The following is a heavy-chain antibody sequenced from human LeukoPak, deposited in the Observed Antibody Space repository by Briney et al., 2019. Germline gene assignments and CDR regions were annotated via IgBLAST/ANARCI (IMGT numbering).Heavy chain of an antibody. CDR3: AGEGNFNDC. CDR2: ISKDDST. Sequence: ASVKVSCKASGFTLTSYGISWVRQAPGQGLEWMGWISKDDSTDYAQNFEGRVTVTKDTPTSTAYMELRSLTSDDTAVYYCAGEGNFNDCWGQGTLVTVSS. CDR1: GFTLTSYG. D-gene: IGHD1-1*01. V-gene: IGHV1-18*01. J-gene: IGHJ4*02.